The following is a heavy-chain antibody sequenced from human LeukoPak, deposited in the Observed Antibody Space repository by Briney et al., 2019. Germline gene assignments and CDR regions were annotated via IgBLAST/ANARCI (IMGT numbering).Heavy chain of an antibody. CDR1: VFSFSSRW. CDR2: IKQDGSEK. CDR3: ARGLGRAHYFDY. J-gene: IGHJ4*02. Sequence: GGSLRLSCAASVFSFSSRWMIWVRQAPGKGLEWVANIKQDGSEKYYVDSVKGRFTISRDNTENSLYLQMNSVSAEDSAVYYCARGLGRAHYFDYWGQGTLVTVSS. V-gene: IGHV3-7*01.